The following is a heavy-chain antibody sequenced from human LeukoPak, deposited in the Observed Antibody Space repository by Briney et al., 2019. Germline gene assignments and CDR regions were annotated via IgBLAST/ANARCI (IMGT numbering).Heavy chain of an antibody. CDR1: GYAFTDYY. Sequence: ASVRVSCKASGYAFTDYYMHWVRQAPGQGLEWMGWISPNSGGTNYAQKFQGRVTMTRDTSTSTAYMGLSRLRSDDTAIYYCARESLVRLTSGFDIWGQGTMVTVSS. J-gene: IGHJ3*02. CDR3: ARESLVRLTSGFDI. V-gene: IGHV1-2*02. D-gene: IGHD3-10*01. CDR2: ISPNSGGT.